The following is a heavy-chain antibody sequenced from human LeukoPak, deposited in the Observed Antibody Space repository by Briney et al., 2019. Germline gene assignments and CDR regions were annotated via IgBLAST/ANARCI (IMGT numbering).Heavy chain of an antibody. CDR3: AEGGYDQDFDY. CDR1: GFTFSTYT. V-gene: IGHV3-23*01. D-gene: IGHD5-12*01. Sequence: GGSLRLSCVASGFTFSTYTMNWVRLAPGKGLEWVSGISGSGGSTYYADSVKGRFTISRDNSRNTLYLQMNSLRDEDTAVYYCAEGGYDQDFDYWGRGALVTVSS. CDR2: ISGSGGST. J-gene: IGHJ4*02.